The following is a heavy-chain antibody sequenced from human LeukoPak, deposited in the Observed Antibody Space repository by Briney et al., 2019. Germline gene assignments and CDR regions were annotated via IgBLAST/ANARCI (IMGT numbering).Heavy chain of an antibody. J-gene: IGHJ4*02. V-gene: IGHV4-39*01. D-gene: IGHD2-15*01. CDR1: GGSISSSGYY. CDR3: ARQIRYCSGGVCYLHFDY. CDR2: IYYDGST. Sequence: SETLSLTCTVSGGSISSSGYYWGWIRQPPGKGLEWIGRIYYDGSTYYNPSLKRRVTIYVDTSKNQFSLKLSSVAAADTAVYYCARQIRYCSGGVCYLHFDYGGQGTLVTVS.